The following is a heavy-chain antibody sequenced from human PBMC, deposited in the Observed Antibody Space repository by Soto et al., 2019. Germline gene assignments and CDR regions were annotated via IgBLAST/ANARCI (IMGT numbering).Heavy chain of an antibody. V-gene: IGHV1-18*01. CDR1: GYTFTSYG. D-gene: IGHD3-22*01. J-gene: IGHJ4*02. CDR2: ISAYNGNT. Sequence: ASVKVSCKASGYTFTSYGISWVRQAPGQGLEWMGWISAYNGNTNYAQKLQGRVTMTTDTSTSTAYMELRSLRSDDTAVYYCARENEKMVVVPAGGLDYGGQGTLVPVSS. CDR3: ARENEKMVVVPAGGLDY.